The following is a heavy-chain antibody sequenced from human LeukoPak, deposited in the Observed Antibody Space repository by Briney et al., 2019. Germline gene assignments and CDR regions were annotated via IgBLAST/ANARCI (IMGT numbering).Heavy chain of an antibody. Sequence: ASVKVSCKASGYTFTSFGISWVRQAPGQGLEWMGWISAYNGNTIPAQILQGRVTMTTDTSTSTAYMELRSLRSDDTAVYYCARDLSSSYYYVFDYWGQGTLVTVSS. J-gene: IGHJ4*02. D-gene: IGHD3-22*01. CDR1: GYTFTSFG. V-gene: IGHV1-18*01. CDR3: ARDLSSSYYYVFDY. CDR2: ISAYNGNT.